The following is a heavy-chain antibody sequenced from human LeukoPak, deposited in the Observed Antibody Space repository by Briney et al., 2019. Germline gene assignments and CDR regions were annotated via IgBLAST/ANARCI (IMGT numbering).Heavy chain of an antibody. CDR3: AKEGIAAAGYEGVFDY. CDR1: GFTFDDYA. J-gene: IGHJ4*02. V-gene: IGHV3-9*01. D-gene: IGHD6-13*01. CDR2: ISWNSGSI. Sequence: GGPLRLSCAASGFTFDDYAMHWVRQAPGKGLEWVSGISWNSGSIGYADSVKGRFTISRDNSKNTLYLQMNSLRAEDTAVYYCAKEGIAAAGYEGVFDYWGQGTLVTVSS.